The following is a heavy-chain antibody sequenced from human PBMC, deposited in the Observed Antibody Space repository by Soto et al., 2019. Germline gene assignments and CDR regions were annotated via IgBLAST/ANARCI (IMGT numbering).Heavy chain of an antibody. Sequence: SQTLSLTCAISGDSVSSNSAAWNWIRQSPSRGLEWLGRTYYRSKWYNDYAVSVKSRITINPDTSKDQFSLQLNSVTPEDTAVYYCARGYSSSWYNWFDPWGQGTLVTVSS. V-gene: IGHV6-1*01. CDR3: ARGYSSSWYNWFDP. CDR2: TYYRSKWYN. CDR1: GDSVSSNSAA. D-gene: IGHD6-13*01. J-gene: IGHJ5*02.